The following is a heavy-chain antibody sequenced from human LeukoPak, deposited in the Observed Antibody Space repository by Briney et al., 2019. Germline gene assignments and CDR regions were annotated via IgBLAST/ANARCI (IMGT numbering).Heavy chain of an antibody. D-gene: IGHD3-22*01. V-gene: IGHV4-31*03. CDR1: GGSISSGGYF. CDR2: IYYSGST. Sequence: SETLSLTCTVSGGSISSGGYFWSWIRQHPGKGLEWIGYIYYSGSTYYNPSLKSRVTISVDTSKNQFSLKLSSVTAADTAVYYCTRDGPRSSGYPDTWGQGTLVTVSS. CDR3: TRDGPRSSGYPDT. J-gene: IGHJ5*02.